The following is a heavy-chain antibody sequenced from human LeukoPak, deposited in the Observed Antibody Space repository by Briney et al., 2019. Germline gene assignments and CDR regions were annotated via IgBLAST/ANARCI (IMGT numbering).Heavy chain of an antibody. D-gene: IGHD5-12*01. V-gene: IGHV4-34*01. CDR3: ARVHSGYDV. CDR1: GGSFSGYY. CDR2: INHSGST. Sequence: SETPSLTCAVYGGSFSGYYWSWIRQPPGKGLEWIGEINHSGSTNYNPSLKSRVTISVDTSKNQFSLKLSSVTAADTAVYYCARVHSGYDVWGQGTLVTVSS. J-gene: IGHJ4*02.